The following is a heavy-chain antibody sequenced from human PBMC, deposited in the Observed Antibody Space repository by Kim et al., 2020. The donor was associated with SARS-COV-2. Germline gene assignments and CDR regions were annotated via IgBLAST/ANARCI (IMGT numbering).Heavy chain of an antibody. Sequence: GGSLRLSCAASGFTFSSYSMNWVRQAPGKGLEWVSSISSSSSYIYYADSVKGRFTISRDNAKNSLYLQMNSLRAEDTAVYYCARDNSGAAALFDYWGQGTLVTVSS. J-gene: IGHJ4*02. CDR2: ISSSSSYI. CDR1: GFTFSSYS. D-gene: IGHD6-13*01. CDR3: ARDNSGAAALFDY. V-gene: IGHV3-21*01.